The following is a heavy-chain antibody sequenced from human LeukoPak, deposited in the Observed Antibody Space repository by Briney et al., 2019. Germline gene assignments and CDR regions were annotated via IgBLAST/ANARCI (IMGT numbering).Heavy chain of an antibody. CDR2: ISYDGSNK. V-gene: IGHV3-30*01. CDR3: ARDRTSPTIFGVECGWFDP. Sequence: GGSLRLSCAASGFTFSSYAMHWVRQAPGKGLEWVAVISYDGSNKYYADSVKGRFTISRDNSKNTLYLQMNSRRAEDTAVYYCARDRTSPTIFGVECGWFDPWGQGTLVTVSS. J-gene: IGHJ5*02. CDR1: GFTFSSYA. D-gene: IGHD3-3*01.